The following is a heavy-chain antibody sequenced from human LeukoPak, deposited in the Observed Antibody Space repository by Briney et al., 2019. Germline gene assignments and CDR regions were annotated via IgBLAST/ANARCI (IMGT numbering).Heavy chain of an antibody. CDR1: GGSLSGYY. V-gene: IGHV4-34*01. CDR2: INHSGST. J-gene: IGHJ6*03. Sequence: KPSETLSLTCAVYGGSLSGYYWSWIRQPPGKGLEWIGEINHSGSTNYNPSLKSRVIISVDTSKNQFSLKLSSVTAADTAVYYCARAAIVVVPAAPYYYYMDVWGKGTTVTVSS. CDR3: ARAAIVVVPAAPYYYYMDV. D-gene: IGHD2-2*01.